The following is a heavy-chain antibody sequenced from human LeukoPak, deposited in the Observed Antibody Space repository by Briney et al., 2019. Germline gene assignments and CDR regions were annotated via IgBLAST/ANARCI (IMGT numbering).Heavy chain of an antibody. J-gene: IGHJ4*02. D-gene: IGHD1-26*01. V-gene: IGHV3-30*02. CDR3: AKEVGATSAAYYFDY. CDR2: IRYDGSNK. CDR1: GFTFSRFS. Sequence: PGGSLRLSCAASGFTFSRFSLHWVRQAPGKGLEWVAFIRYDGSNKYYADSVKGRFTISRDNSKNTLYLQMNSLRAEDTAVYYCAKEVGATSAAYYFDYWGQGTLVTVSS.